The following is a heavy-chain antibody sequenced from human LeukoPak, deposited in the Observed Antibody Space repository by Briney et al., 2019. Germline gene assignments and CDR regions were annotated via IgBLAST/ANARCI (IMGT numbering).Heavy chain of an antibody. CDR3: ARDGTRGLVSSSSRFDY. V-gene: IGHV3-7*01. D-gene: IGHD6-6*01. J-gene: IGHJ4*02. CDR1: GFTFSSYA. Sequence: GGSLRLSCAASGFTFSSYAMHWVRQAPGKGLEWVANIKQDGSEKYYVDSVKGRFTISRDNAKNSLYLQMNSLRAEDTAVYYCARDGTRGLVSSSSRFDYWGQGTLVTVSS. CDR2: IKQDGSEK.